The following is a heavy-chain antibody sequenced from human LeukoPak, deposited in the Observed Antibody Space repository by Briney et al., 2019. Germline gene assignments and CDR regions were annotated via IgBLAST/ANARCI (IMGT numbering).Heavy chain of an antibody. V-gene: IGHV3-21*01. CDR2: ISSSSSYI. D-gene: IGHD6-6*01. CDR3: ARESRIAARPDDY. Sequence: GGSLRLSCAASGFTFSSYSMNWVRQAAGKGLEWVSSISSSSSYIYYADSVKGRFTISRDNAKNSLYLQMNSLRAEDTAVYYCARESRIAARPDDYWGQGTLVTVSS. CDR1: GFTFSSYS. J-gene: IGHJ4*02.